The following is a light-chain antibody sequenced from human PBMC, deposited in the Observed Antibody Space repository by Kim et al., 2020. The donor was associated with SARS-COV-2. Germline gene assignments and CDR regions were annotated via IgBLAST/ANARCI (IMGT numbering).Light chain of an antibody. Sequence: IVMTQSPATLSVSPGERATLSCRASQSISSNLAWYQQKPGQAPRLLIYDSSTRATGIPVRFSGSGSGTEFTLTISSLQSEDFAVYYCQQYNIWPLTFGGGTKLEI. J-gene: IGKJ4*01. CDR3: QQYNIWPLT. CDR2: DSS. CDR1: QSISSN. V-gene: IGKV3-15*01.